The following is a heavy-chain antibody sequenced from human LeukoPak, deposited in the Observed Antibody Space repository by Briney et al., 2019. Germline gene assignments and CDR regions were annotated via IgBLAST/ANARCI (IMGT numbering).Heavy chain of an antibody. CDR2: IYSDNT. CDR3: AKDEVGGVMYYDILTGFDY. Sequence: PGGSLRLSCTVSGFTVSSNSMSWFRQAPGKGLEWVSFIYSDNTHYSDSVKGRFTISRDNSKNTLYLQMNSLRAEDTAVYYCAKDEVGGVMYYDILTGFDYWGQGTLVTVSS. V-gene: IGHV3-53*01. D-gene: IGHD3-9*01. J-gene: IGHJ4*02. CDR1: GFTVSSNS.